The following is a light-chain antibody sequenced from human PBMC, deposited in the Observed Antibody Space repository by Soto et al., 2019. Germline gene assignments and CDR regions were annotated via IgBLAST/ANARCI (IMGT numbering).Light chain of an antibody. Sequence: QSALTQPASVSGSPGHSITISCTGTSNDVGGYDYVSWYQQHPGKAPKLVIYEVSHRPSGISDRFSGSKSGNTASLTVSGLQAEDEADYYCSSYAGSSNVFGTGTKLTVL. CDR3: SSYAGSSNV. J-gene: IGLJ1*01. CDR2: EVS. CDR1: SNDVGGYDY. V-gene: IGLV2-14*01.